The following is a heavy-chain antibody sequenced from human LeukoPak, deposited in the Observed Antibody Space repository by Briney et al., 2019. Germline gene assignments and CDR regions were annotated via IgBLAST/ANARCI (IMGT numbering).Heavy chain of an antibody. CDR2: ISASGGST. J-gene: IGHJ4*02. D-gene: IGHD3-10*01. CDR1: EVTFSSYA. CDR3: AKLYGSGTYYNLFDY. Sequence: GGSLRLSCAASEVTFSSYAMGWVRQAPGKGLEWVAAISASGGSTHHADSVKGRFTISRDNSKNTLYLQMNSLRAEDTAVYYCAKLYGSGTYYNLFDYWGQGTLVTVSS. V-gene: IGHV3-23*01.